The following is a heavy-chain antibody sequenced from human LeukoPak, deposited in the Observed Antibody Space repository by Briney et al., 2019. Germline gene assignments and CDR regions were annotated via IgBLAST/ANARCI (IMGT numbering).Heavy chain of an antibody. CDR2: IRYDGSNK. CDR1: GFTFSSYG. V-gene: IGHV3-30*02. Sequence: GGSLRLSCAASGFTFSSYGMHWGRQAPGKGLEWVAFIRYDGSNKYYADSVKGRFTVSRDNSKNTLYLQMNSLRAEDTAVYYCAKDRRGVRGYSYGYIDYWGQGTLVTVSS. D-gene: IGHD5-18*01. J-gene: IGHJ4*02. CDR3: AKDRRGVRGYSYGYIDY.